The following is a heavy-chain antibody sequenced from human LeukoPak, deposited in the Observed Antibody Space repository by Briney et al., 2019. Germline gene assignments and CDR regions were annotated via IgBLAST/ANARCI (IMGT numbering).Heavy chain of an antibody. J-gene: IGHJ4*02. V-gene: IGHV3-21*01. CDR2: FGTRSTSV. D-gene: IGHD3-22*01. CDR1: GFTFSGYS. CDR3: AREVSEGFDF. Sequence: GGSLRLSCTASGFTFSGYSMNWIRQAPGKGLEWVSSFGTRSTSVYHAGSVKGRFAISRDNAKNSLYLQMNSLRAEDTALYYCAREVSEGFDFWGLGTLVTVSS.